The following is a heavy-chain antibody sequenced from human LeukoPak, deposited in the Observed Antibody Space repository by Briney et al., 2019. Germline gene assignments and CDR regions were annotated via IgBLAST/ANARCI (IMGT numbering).Heavy chain of an antibody. V-gene: IGHV3-9*01. Sequence: GGSLRLSCAASGFTFNYYAMHWVRLALGKGLEWVSGISWNGESIGYADSVKGRFTISRDNAKNSLYLQMNSLRAEDTAFYCANSLYKYSGYAEGMDVWGQGTTVTVSS. CDR1: GFTFNYYA. CDR2: ISWNGESI. J-gene: IGHJ6*02. CDR3: NSLYKYSGYAEGMDV. D-gene: IGHD5-12*01.